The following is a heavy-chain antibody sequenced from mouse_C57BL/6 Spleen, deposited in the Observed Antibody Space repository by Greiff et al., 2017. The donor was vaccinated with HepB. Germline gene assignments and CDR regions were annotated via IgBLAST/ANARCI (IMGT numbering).Heavy chain of an antibody. CDR1: GFTFSSYG. J-gene: IGHJ2*01. D-gene: IGHD1-1*01. CDR2: ISSGGSYT. CDR3: ASREYYGSSSFDY. V-gene: IGHV5-6*01. Sequence: EVQLVESGGDLVKPGGSLKLSCAASGFTFSSYGMSWVRQTPDKRLEWVATISSGGSYTYYPDSVKGRFTISRDNAKNTLYLQMSSLKSEDTAMYYCASREYYGSSSFDYWGQGTTLTVSS.